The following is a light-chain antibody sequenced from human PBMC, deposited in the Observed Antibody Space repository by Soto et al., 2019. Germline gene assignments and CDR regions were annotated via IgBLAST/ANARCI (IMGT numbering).Light chain of an antibody. CDR2: DVT. Sequence: QSVLTQPRSVSGSPGQLVTVSCTGASSDVGGYDYVSWYQQHPGKAPKVMVFDVTKWPSGVPDRFSGSKSGNTASLTISGLQAEDEADYYCCSYAGRYSWVFGGGTKLTVL. V-gene: IGLV2-11*01. J-gene: IGLJ3*02. CDR1: SSDVGGYDY. CDR3: CSYAGRYSWV.